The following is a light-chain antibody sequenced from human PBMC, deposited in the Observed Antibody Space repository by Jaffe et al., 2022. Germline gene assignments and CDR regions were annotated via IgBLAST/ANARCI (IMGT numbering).Light chain of an antibody. CDR1: QSVSSSY. CDR2: GVS. J-gene: IGKJ4*01. Sequence: EIVLTQSPGTLSLSPGERAILSCRASQSVSSSYLAWYQQKPGQAPRLLIYGVSSRAIGIPDRFSGSGSGTDFTLTISRLEPEDFAVYYCQHYGSSPLTFGGGTKVEIK. V-gene: IGKV3-20*01. CDR3: QHYGSSPLT.